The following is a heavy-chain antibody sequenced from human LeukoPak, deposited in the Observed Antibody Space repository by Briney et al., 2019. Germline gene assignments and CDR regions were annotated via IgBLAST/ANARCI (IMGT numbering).Heavy chain of an antibody. V-gene: IGHV3-23*01. J-gene: IGHJ6*03. CDR3: AKGPTWILYYYYYMDV. Sequence: GGSLRLSCAASGFTFSSYAMSWVRQAPGKGLEWVSGISGGGRGGNTYYADSVKGRFTISRDNSKNTLYLQMNSLRAEDTAVYYCAKGPTWILYYYYYMDVWGKGTTVTVSS. CDR2: ISGGGRGGNT. CDR1: GFTFSSYA. D-gene: IGHD5-12*01.